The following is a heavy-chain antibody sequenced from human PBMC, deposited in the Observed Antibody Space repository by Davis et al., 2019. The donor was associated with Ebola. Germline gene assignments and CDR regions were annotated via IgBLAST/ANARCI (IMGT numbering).Heavy chain of an antibody. Sequence: ASVKVSCKASAYTFTSYTLNWVRQAPGQGLEWMGWINTNTGNPTYAQGFTGRFVFSLDTSVSTAYLQISSLKAEDTAVYYCARPMVRGAYYYYYGMDVWGQGTTVTVSS. CDR2: INTNTGNP. CDR1: AYTFTSYT. J-gene: IGHJ6*02. V-gene: IGHV7-4-1*02. D-gene: IGHD3-10*01. CDR3: ARPMVRGAYYYYYGMDV.